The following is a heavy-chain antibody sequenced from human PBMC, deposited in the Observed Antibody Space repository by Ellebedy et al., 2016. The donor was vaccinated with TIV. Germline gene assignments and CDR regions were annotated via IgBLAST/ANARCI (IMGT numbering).Heavy chain of an antibody. V-gene: IGHV3-7*03. D-gene: IGHD3-10*01. J-gene: IGHJ6*02. Sequence: GGSLRLXXAASGFTFSRYWMSWVRQAPGKGLEWVANIKQDGGEKYYVDSVKGRFTISRDNAKNSLYLQMNSLRAEDTAVYYCARTMVRGLITEYYYYGMDVWGQGTTVTVSS. CDR3: ARTMVRGLITEYYYYGMDV. CDR1: GFTFSRYW. CDR2: IKQDGGEK.